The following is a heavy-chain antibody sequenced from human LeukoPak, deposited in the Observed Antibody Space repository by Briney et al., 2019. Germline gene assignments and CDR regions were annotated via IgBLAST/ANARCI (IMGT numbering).Heavy chain of an antibody. CDR3: AREREMGAFDI. Sequence: GASVKVSCKASGYTFTSYGISWVRQAPGQGLEWMGWISAYNGNTNYAQKFQGRVTITTDESTSTAYMELSSLRSEDTAVYYCAREREMGAFDIWGQGTMVTVSS. J-gene: IGHJ3*02. CDR2: ISAYNGNT. D-gene: IGHD2-8*01. V-gene: IGHV1-18*01. CDR1: GYTFTSYG.